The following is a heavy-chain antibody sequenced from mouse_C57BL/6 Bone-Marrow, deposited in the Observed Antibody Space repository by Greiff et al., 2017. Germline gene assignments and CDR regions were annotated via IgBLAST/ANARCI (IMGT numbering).Heavy chain of an antibody. V-gene: IGHV8-12*01. CDR2: IYWDDDK. D-gene: IGHD1-1*01. Sequence: QVTLKVSGPGLLQSSQTLSLTCSFSGFSLSTSGMGVSWIRHPSGQGLEWLAHIYWDDDKRYNPSLKSRLTISKDTSSNQVFLKITSVDTADTATYYCARGTTVDWYFDVWGTGTTVTVSS. CDR3: ARGTTVDWYFDV. J-gene: IGHJ1*03. CDR1: GFSLSTSGMG.